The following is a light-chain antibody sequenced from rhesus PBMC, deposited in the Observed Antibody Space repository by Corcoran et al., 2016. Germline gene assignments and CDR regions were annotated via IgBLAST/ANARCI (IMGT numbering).Light chain of an antibody. CDR3: QQHDNSPPT. Sequence: DIQMTQSPSSLSASVGDRVTITCRASQGISNWLAWYQQKPGKAPKLLNYRASNLETGVPSRFSGSGSWTDFTLTISSLQPEDIATYYCQQHDNSPPTFGGGTKVEIK. J-gene: IGKJ4*01. V-gene: IGKV1-69*01. CDR2: RAS. CDR1: QGISNW.